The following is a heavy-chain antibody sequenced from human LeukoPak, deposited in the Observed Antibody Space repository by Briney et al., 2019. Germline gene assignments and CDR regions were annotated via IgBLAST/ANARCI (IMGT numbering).Heavy chain of an antibody. CDR1: GFTFSSYG. J-gene: IGHJ3*02. CDR2: ISYDGSNK. D-gene: IGHD3-22*01. CDR3: AKESHYDMWSFDI. Sequence: GGSLRLSCAASGFTFSSYGMHWVRQAPGKGLEWVAVISYDGSNKYYADSVKGRFTISRDNSKNTLYLQMNSLRAEDTALYYCAKESHYDMWSFDIWGQGTMVTVSS. V-gene: IGHV3-30*18.